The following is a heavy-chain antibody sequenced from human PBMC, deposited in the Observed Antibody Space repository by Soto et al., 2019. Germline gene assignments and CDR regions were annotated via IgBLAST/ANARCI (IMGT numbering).Heavy chain of an antibody. CDR3: ARAAARFYGMDV. CDR2: INSDGSST. D-gene: IGHD6-6*01. V-gene: IGHV3-74*01. J-gene: IGHJ6*02. Sequence: PGGSLRLSCAASGFTFSSYWMHWVRQAPGKGLVWVSRINSDGSSTSYADSVKGRFTISRDNAKNTLYLQMSSLRAEDTAVYYCARAAARFYGMDVWGQGTTVTVSS. CDR1: GFTFSSYW.